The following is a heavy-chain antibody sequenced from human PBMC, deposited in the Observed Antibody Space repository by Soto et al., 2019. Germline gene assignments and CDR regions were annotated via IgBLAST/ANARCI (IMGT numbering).Heavy chain of an antibody. Sequence: VGSLRLSCAVSGFTVSSNYMNWVRQAPGKGLEWVSFIYSGGNTYYADSVKGRFTISRDNSKNMLYLQMNSLRVEDTAVYYCAREVRVRGFAFDIWGQETMVTVSS. J-gene: IGHJ3*02. CDR2: IYSGGNT. V-gene: IGHV3-66*01. CDR3: AREVRVRGFAFDI. D-gene: IGHD3-3*01. CDR1: GFTVSSNY.